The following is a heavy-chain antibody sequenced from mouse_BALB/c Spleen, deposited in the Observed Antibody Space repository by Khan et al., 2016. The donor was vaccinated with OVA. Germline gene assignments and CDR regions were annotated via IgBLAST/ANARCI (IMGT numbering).Heavy chain of an antibody. D-gene: IGHD1-1*01. CDR1: GYTFTNFG. J-gene: IGHJ3*01. V-gene: IGHV9-1*02. CDR2: INTSTGEP. Sequence: QIQLVQSGPELKKPGETVKISCKASGYTFTNFGMNWVKQAPGKALKWMGWINTSTGEPTYADDFKGRFAFSLETSASTAYLQINNLKNEDMATXFYARGLNCYGSWCAYWGRGTLVTVSA. CDR3: ARGLNCYGSWCAY.